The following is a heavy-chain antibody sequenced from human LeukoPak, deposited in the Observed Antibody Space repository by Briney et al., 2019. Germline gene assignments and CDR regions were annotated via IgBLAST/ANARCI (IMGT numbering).Heavy chain of an antibody. J-gene: IGHJ5*02. V-gene: IGHV5-10-1*01. Sequence: HGESLRISCKGSGYSFTSYWISWVRQLPGKGLEWMGRIDPSDSYTNYSPSFQGHVTISADKSISTAYLQWSSLKASDTAMYYCARSRRGIAAAGTRSWFDPWGQGTLVTVSS. CDR1: GYSFTSYW. CDR3: ARSRRGIAAAGTRSWFDP. D-gene: IGHD6-13*01. CDR2: IDPSDSYT.